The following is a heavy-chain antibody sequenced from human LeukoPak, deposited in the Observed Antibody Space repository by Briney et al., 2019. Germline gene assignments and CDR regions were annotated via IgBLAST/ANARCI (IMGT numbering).Heavy chain of an antibody. D-gene: IGHD1-26*01. V-gene: IGHV3-21*01. Sequence: PGGSLRLSCAASGFTFSSYSMNWVRQAPGKGLGWVSSISSSSSYIYYADSVKGRYNISRDNVKNSLYLQKNSLRAEDTAVYYCAREDGGSSHPRSAFDIWGQGTRVTVS. J-gene: IGHJ3*02. CDR3: AREDGGSSHPRSAFDI. CDR2: ISSSSSYI. CDR1: GFTFSSYS.